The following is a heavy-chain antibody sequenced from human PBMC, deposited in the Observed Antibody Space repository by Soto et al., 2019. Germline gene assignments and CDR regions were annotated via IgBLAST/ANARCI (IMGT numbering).Heavy chain of an antibody. CDR1: GGTFSTYA. J-gene: IGHJ6*02. D-gene: IGHD1-1*01. V-gene: IGHV1-69*12. CDR3: ARSLGLEYYYGMDV. CDR2: IIPNFGTA. Sequence: QVQLVQSGAEVKKPGSSVMVSCKASGGTFSTYAISWVRQAPGQGLEWMGGIIPNFGTASYAQKFQGRVTITADESTSTAYMELRSLTSEDTAVYYCARSLGLEYYYGMDVWGQGTTVTVSS.